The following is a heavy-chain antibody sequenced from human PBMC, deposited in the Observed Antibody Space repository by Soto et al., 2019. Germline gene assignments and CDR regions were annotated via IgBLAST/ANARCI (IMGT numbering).Heavy chain of an antibody. CDR2: IYYSGST. V-gene: IGHV4-31*03. D-gene: IGHD6-13*01. Sequence: QVQLQESGPGLVKPSQTLSLTCTVYGGSISSGGYYWSWIRQHPGKGLEWIGYIYYSGSTYYNPSLKRRVTISVDTSKNQFSLKLSSVTAADTAVYYRARARYSSSWYLFDYWGQGTLVTVSS. CDR3: ARARYSSSWYLFDY. CDR1: GGSISSGGYY. J-gene: IGHJ4*02.